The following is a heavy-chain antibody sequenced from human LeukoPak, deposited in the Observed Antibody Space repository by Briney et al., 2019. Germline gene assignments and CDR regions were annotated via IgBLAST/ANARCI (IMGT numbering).Heavy chain of an antibody. Sequence: GGSLRLSCAASGFTFSGSPILWVRQASGKGLEWVGRIRSKADNYATAYAASVQGRCTISRDDSRNTAYLQLNSLKTEDTAVYYCTQSNYWGQGALVTVSS. CDR3: TQSNY. V-gene: IGHV3-73*01. J-gene: IGHJ4*02. CDR2: IRSKADNYAT. CDR1: GFTFSGSP.